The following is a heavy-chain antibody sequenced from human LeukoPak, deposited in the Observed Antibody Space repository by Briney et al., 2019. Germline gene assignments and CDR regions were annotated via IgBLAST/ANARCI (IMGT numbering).Heavy chain of an antibody. CDR3: ARSPWQLLEYYYYYYMDV. D-gene: IGHD1-26*01. J-gene: IGHJ6*03. Sequence: YPGRSLRLSCAASGFTFSSYAMHWVRQAPGKGLEWVAVISYDGNNKYYADSVKGRFTISRDNSKNTLYLQMNSLRAEDTAVYYCARSPWQLLEYYYYYYMDVWGKGTTVTVSS. CDR2: ISYDGNNK. V-gene: IGHV3-30*04. CDR1: GFTFSSYA.